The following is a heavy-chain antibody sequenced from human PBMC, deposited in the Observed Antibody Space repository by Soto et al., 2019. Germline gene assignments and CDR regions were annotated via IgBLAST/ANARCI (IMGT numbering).Heavy chain of an antibody. Sequence: SETLSLTCVVSGGSITSYHWSWIRQPPGKGLEWLGYIYYSGGTNYNPSLKSRVTISLDKSKSQFSLRLISVTAADTAVYYCTREQSDDNYFDPWGQGTLVTVSS. J-gene: IGHJ5*02. CDR2: IYYSGGT. V-gene: IGHV4-59*01. CDR1: GGSITSYH. CDR3: TREQSDDNYFDP. D-gene: IGHD6-19*01.